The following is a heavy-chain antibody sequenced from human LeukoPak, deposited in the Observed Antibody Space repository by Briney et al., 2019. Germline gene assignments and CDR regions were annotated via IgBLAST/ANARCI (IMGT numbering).Heavy chain of an antibody. CDR3: ARDKDIYYGSGRFDP. V-gene: IGHV4-61*01. D-gene: IGHD3-10*01. CDR2: IYDNRIS. J-gene: IGHJ5*02. Sequence: PSETLSLTCTVSGDSVSSDSYTWTWIRQPPGKGLEWIGHIYDNRISNCNPSLKSRVMTSADTSKNQFSLKLRSVTAADTAVYYCARDKDIYYGSGRFDPWGQGTLVTVSS. CDR1: GDSVSSDSYT.